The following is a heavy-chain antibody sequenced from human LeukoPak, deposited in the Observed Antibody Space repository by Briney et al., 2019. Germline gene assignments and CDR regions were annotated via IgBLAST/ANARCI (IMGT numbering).Heavy chain of an antibody. Sequence: GGPLRLSCAASGFTFINGWMTWVRQAPGKGLEWVGRIKSRSDDGAIDYAAPVKGRFTISRDDSKNTLYLQMNSLKTEDTAVYYCTTGNRYYDSSGYYPYYFDYWGQGTLVTVSS. D-gene: IGHD3-22*01. CDR3: TTGNRYYDSSGYYPYYFDY. V-gene: IGHV3-15*01. CDR2: IKSRSDDGAI. J-gene: IGHJ4*02. CDR1: GFTFINGW.